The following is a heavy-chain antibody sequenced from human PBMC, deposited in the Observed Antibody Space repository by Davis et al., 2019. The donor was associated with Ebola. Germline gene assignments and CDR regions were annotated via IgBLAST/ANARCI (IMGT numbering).Heavy chain of an antibody. D-gene: IGHD7-27*01. CDR2: IYYSGST. CDR1: GGSISSSSYY. V-gene: IGHV4-39*01. Sequence: MPSETLSLTCTVSGGSISSSSYYWGWIRQPPGKGLEWIGSIYYSGSTYYNPSLKSRVTISVDTSKNQFSLNLSSVTAADTATYYCVRGRTWGIPDYWGQGTLVTVSS. CDR3: VRGRTWGIPDY. J-gene: IGHJ4*02.